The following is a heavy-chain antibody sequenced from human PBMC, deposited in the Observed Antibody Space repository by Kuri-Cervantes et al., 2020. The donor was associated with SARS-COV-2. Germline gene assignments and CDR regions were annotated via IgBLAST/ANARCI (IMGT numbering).Heavy chain of an antibody. CDR2: IKQDGSEK. CDR3: VRALGAAEADF. Sequence: GESLKISCAASGFTFSSYWMSWVRQAPGKGLEWVANIKQDGSEKYYVDSVKGRFTISRDNAKNSLYLQMNSLRGEDTALYYCVRALGAAEADFWGRGTLVTVSS. V-gene: IGHV3-7*01. D-gene: IGHD1-26*01. J-gene: IGHJ4*02. CDR1: GFTFSSYW.